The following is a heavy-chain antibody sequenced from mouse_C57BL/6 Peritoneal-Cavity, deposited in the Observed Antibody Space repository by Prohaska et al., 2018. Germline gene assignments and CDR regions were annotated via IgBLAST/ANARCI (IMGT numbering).Heavy chain of an antibody. CDR3: ARYDSNYFDY. J-gene: IGHJ2*01. D-gene: IGHD2-5*01. CDR2: IRNKANGYTT. CDR1: GLTFNDYY. Sequence: GSGGGLIQPGGSLSLSCAASGLTFNDYYMSWVSQPPGKALEWLGFIRNKANGYTTEYSASVKGRFTISRDNCKSIIYLQMNALRAEDSATYYCARYDSNYFDYWGQGTTLTVSA. V-gene: IGHV7-3*01.